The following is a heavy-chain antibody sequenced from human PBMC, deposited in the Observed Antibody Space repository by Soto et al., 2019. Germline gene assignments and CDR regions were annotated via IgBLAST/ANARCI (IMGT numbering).Heavy chain of an antibody. D-gene: IGHD3-9*01. CDR1: GFTFTGYY. CDR2: IYTDGSSA. Sequence: EVQLVESGGGLVQPGGSLRLSCAASGFTFTGYYMHWVRQAPGQGLVWVARIYTDGSSAGYADSVKGRFTISRDHAKNTLYLQMNSLRAEDTAMYYCARNLFYFDYWGRGTLVTVSS. J-gene: IGHJ4*02. V-gene: IGHV3-74*01. CDR3: ARNLFYFDY.